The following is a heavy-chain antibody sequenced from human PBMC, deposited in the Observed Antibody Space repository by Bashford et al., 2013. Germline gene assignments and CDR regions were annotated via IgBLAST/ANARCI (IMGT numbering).Heavy chain of an antibody. V-gene: IGHV3-23*01. D-gene: IGHD3-10*01. J-gene: IGHJ5*02. CDR2: ISGGGGVT. Sequence: VRQASREGGWEWVSGISGGGGVTYYADSVKGRFTISRDNAKNTLYLQMNSLRAEDTAVYYCARKYYGGGSYHFDPWGQGTLVTVSS. CDR3: ARKYYGGGSYHFDP.